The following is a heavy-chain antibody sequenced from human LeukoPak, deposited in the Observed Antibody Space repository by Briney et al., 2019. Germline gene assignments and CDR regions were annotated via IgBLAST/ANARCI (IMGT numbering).Heavy chain of an antibody. V-gene: IGHV1-2*02. CDR2: INPNSGGT. CDR3: ARVGVRAIHWLNY. CDR1: GYTFTGYY. J-gene: IGHJ4*02. Sequence: SVKVSCKASGYTFTGYYIHWVRQAPGQGLEWMGWINPNSGGTNYAQKFQGRVTMTRDTSISTAYMELSRLRSDDTAVYYCARVGVRAIHWLNYWGQGTLVTVSS. D-gene: IGHD5-12*01.